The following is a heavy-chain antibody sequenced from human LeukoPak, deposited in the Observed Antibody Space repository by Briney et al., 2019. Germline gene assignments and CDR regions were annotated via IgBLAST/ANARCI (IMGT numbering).Heavy chain of an antibody. V-gene: IGHV3-30*18. J-gene: IGHJ6*02. Sequence: GGSLRLSCAASGFTFSSYGMHWVCQAPGKGLEWVAVISYDGSNKYYADSVKGRFTISRDNSKNTLYLQMNSLRAEDTAVYYCAKDRFGGVIVTGMDVWGQGATVTVSS. D-gene: IGHD3-16*02. CDR2: ISYDGSNK. CDR1: GFTFSSYG. CDR3: AKDRFGGVIVTGMDV.